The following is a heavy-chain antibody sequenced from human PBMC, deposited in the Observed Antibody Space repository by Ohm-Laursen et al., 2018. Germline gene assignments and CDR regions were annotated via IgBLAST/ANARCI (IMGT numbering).Heavy chain of an antibody. D-gene: IGHD2-15*01. CDR1: GFTFTSSA. CDR2: IVVGSGNT. J-gene: IGHJ3*02. Sequence: GASVKVSCKASGFTFTSSAMQWVRQARGQRLEWIGWIVVGSGNTNYAQKFQERVTITRDMSTSTAYMELSSLRSEDTAVYYCARGPYCTGGSCYSGAFDIWGQGTMVTVSS. V-gene: IGHV1-58*02. CDR3: ARGPYCTGGSCYSGAFDI.